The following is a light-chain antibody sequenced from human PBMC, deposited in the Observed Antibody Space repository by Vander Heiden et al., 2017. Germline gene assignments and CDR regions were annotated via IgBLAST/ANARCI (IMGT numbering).Light chain of an antibody. CDR1: SSNIGKNY. CDR3: ATCEGNLSTVV. V-gene: IGLV1-51*01. J-gene: IGLJ2*01. Sequence: QSVLTQPPSVSAAPGQKVTISYSGSSSNIGKNYVSWYQQLPAAAPKLLIYDDNKRPSGIPDRFSGSKSGTSATLGITGLQTGDEAYYYCATCEGNLSTVVFGGGTKLTVL. CDR2: DDN.